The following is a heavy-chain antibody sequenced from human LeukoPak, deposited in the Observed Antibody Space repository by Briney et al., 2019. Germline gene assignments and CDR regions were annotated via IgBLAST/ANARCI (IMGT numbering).Heavy chain of an antibody. CDR1: GCTFTTYW. V-gene: IGHV3-7*01. J-gene: IGHJ4*02. CDR2: INQDGTEK. CDR3: AREVYYGSGRRFDY. D-gene: IGHD3-10*01. Sequence: GGSVRLSCAASGCTFTTYWMSWVGQAPGRGLEGVGNINQDGTEKFYVDSVKGRFTISRDNAKNSLYLQMNSLRVEDTAVYYCAREVYYGSGRRFDYWGQGTLVTVSS.